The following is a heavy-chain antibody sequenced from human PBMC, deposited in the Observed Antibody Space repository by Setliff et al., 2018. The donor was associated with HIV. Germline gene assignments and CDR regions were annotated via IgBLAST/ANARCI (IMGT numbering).Heavy chain of an antibody. CDR2: MFVGESP. D-gene: IGHD3-10*01. CDR1: GGSISSYD. J-gene: IGHJ4*02. Sequence: SETLSLTCSVSGGSISSYDWSWIRQPAGKGLEWVGRMFVGESPNYNPSLKSRLSISVDTSKRQFSLKLTSVTSADTAVYYCARGLYGSGSFFFDSWGRGTLVTVSS. CDR3: ARGLYGSGSFFFDS. V-gene: IGHV4-4*07.